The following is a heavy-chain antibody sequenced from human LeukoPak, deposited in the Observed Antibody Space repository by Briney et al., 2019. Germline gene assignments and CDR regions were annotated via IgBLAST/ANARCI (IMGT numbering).Heavy chain of an antibody. CDR1: GFTFDAYA. CDR2: ISFNSGHI. CDR3: AKDMSGSSWYYFDT. J-gene: IGHJ4*02. V-gene: IGHV3-9*01. Sequence: GGSLRLSCTAFGFTFDAYAMHWVWQVPGKGLEWVSGISFNSGHIGYADSVKGRFTIFRDNAKASVYLQMSSLTAEDTALYYCAKDMSGSSWYYFDTWGQGTLVTVSS. D-gene: IGHD6-13*01.